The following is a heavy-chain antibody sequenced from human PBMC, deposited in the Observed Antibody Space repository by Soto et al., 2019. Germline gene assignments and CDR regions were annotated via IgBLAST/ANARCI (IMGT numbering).Heavy chain of an antibody. CDR3: ARLSGSWQSWFDP. D-gene: IGHD6-13*01. J-gene: IGHJ5*02. CDR1: GGSISSNDLY. Sequence: QVQLQESGPGLVKPSQTLSLTCIVSGGSISSNDLYWSWIRHHTGKGMEWIGYIYYSGNTYYNPSLKSRVTILVDTSKNQFSLKVSSVTAADTAVYYCARLSGSWQSWFDPWGNGTLVTVSS. V-gene: IGHV4-31*03. CDR2: IYYSGNT.